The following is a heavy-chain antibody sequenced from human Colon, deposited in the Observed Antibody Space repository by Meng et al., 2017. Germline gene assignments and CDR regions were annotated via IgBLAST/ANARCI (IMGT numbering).Heavy chain of an antibody. CDR2: IADSGGDT. J-gene: IGHJ6*02. CDR1: GITFSSYA. V-gene: IGHV3-23*01. D-gene: IGHD2-15*01. CDR3: TGGSRGFRTNRMDV. Sequence: GGSLRLSCAAPGITFSSYAMGWVRQAPGKGLEWVSAIADSGGDTHYADSVKGRFTISRDNSKNTVYLQMNSRRAEDTAVYYCTGGSRGFRTNRMDVWGQGTTVTVSS.